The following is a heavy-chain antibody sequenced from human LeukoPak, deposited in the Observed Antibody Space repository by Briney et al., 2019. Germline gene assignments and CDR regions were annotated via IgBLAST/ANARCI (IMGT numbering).Heavy chain of an antibody. V-gene: IGHV4-34*01. CDR2: VNHSGST. Sequence: GSLRLSCAASGFTFSSYWMHWIRQPPGKGLEWIGEVNHSGSTNYNPSLKSRVTISVDTSKNQFSLKLSSVTAADTAVYYCASSLAYCGGDCYPDAFDIWGQGTMVTVSS. J-gene: IGHJ3*02. CDR1: GFTFSSYW. CDR3: ASSLAYCGGDCYPDAFDI. D-gene: IGHD2-21*02.